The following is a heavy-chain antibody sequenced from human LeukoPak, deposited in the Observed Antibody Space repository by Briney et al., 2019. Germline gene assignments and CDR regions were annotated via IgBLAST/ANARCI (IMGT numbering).Heavy chain of an antibody. CDR1: RFTFSSYA. Sequence: GGSLRLSCAASRFTFSSYAMSWVRQAPGKVLEWISGISGSGGSTDYADSVKGRFTISRDNSKNTLYLQMNSLRAEDTAVYYCAKDLWGFVEVAAILDYWGQGTLVTVSS. CDR2: ISGSGGST. D-gene: IGHD2-15*01. V-gene: IGHV3-23*01. J-gene: IGHJ4*02. CDR3: AKDLWGFVEVAAILDY.